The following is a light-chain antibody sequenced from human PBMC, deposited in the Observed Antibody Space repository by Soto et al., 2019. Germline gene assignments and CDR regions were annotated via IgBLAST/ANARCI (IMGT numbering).Light chain of an antibody. CDR3: LQHNTSPGT. Sequence: DIQMTQSPSSLSSSVGDRVTITCRASQGISNDLGWFQQKPAKAPKRLIYGASSLQSGVPSRFSGSGSGTEFTLSISSLQPEDFATYYCLQHNTSPGTLGRGTNVEIK. CDR1: QGISND. J-gene: IGKJ1*01. V-gene: IGKV1-17*01. CDR2: GAS.